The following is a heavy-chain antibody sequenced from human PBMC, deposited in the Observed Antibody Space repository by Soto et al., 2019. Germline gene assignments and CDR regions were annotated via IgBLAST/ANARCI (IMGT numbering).Heavy chain of an antibody. Sequence: SETLSLTCAVSGGSISSGGYSWSWIRQPPGKGLEWIGYIYHSMSTYYNKSLKSRFTISVDWSKNQFSLKLSSVTVVFTAVYYCARTLYSYGPRFDYWGQGTLVTVSS. CDR3: ARTLYSYGPRFDY. D-gene: IGHD5-18*01. CDR1: GGSISSGGYS. J-gene: IGHJ4*02. CDR2: IYHSMST. V-gene: IGHV4-30-2*02.